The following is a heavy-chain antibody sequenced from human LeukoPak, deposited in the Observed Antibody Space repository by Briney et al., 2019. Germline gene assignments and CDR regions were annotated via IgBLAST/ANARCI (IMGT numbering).Heavy chain of an antibody. V-gene: IGHV4-59*08. J-gene: IGHJ6*02. CDR2: ISQNGYT. CDR3: TRRDVVAVIGHGMAV. Sequence: KASETLSLTCTVSGASIGSYYWSWIRQPPGKGLEWIGYISQNGYTKYTPSLKSRVTISRDTSENQFSLILSSVTAADTAVYYCTRRDVVAVIGHGMAVWGQGTTVTVSS. D-gene: IGHD2-15*01. CDR1: GASIGSYY.